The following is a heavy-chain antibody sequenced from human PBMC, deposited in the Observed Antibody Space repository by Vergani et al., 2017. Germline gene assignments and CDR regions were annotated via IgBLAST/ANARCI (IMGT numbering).Heavy chain of an antibody. CDR2: IFPSGNS. Sequence: QLQLQESGSGLVKPSQTLSLTCAVSGDSITNGGFSWNWIRQPPGKGPEWIGYIFPSGNSDYNPSLKNRVSISLDKSKNQFSLWVNSLTAADTAVYFCARASLRALVGYYYYMDVWGKGKTVGVSS. J-gene: IGHJ6*03. V-gene: IGHV4-30-2*01. CDR1: GDSITNGGFS. CDR3: ARASLRALVGYYYYMDV. D-gene: IGHD3-16*02.